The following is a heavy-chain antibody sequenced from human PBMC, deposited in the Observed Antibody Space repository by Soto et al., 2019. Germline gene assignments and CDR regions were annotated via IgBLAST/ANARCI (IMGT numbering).Heavy chain of an antibody. V-gene: IGHV1-3*01. CDR3: ARGVGSGSYYNQYNWFDP. CDR2: INAGNGNT. Sequence: ASVKESCEASGYTITSYAMHCVRQAPGQRLEWMGWINAGNGNTKYSQKFQGRVTMTTDTSTSTAYMELRSLRSDDTAVYYCARGVGSGSYYNQYNWFDPWGQGTLVTVSS. CDR1: GYTITSYA. D-gene: IGHD3-10*01. J-gene: IGHJ5*02.